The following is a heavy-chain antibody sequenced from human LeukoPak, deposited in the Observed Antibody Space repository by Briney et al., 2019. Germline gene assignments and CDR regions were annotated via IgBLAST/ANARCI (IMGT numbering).Heavy chain of an antibody. CDR2: ITGSGGDT. V-gene: IGHV3-23*01. CDR3: AKEDGYISGWYLFTEY. J-gene: IGHJ4*02. D-gene: IGHD6-19*01. Sequence: GGSLRLSCAASGFTFSSFAMSWVRQAPGKGLEWVSAITGSGGDTYYADSVKGRFTISRDNSKNTLYLQMNSLRAEDTAVYYCAKEDGYISGWYLFTEYWGQGTLVTVSA. CDR1: GFTFSSFA.